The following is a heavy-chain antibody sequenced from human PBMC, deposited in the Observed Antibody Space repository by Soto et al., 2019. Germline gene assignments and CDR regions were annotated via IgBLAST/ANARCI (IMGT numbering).Heavy chain of an antibody. Sequence: PSETLSLTCTVSGDSVSSGDYFWSWIRQPPGKGLEWIAYIQASGNTNYSPSLNSRAYISIDASKNQFSLILTSVTAADTAIYYCMRNNSPGHWDAWYWGQGTLVTVSS. CDR3: MRNNSPGHWDAWY. V-gene: IGHV4-61*08. CDR1: GDSVSSGDYF. J-gene: IGHJ4*02. CDR2: IQASGNT. D-gene: IGHD3-22*01.